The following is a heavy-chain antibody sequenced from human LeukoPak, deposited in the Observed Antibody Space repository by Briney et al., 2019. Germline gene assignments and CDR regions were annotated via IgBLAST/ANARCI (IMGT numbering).Heavy chain of an antibody. D-gene: IGHD6-19*01. CDR1: GFTFSSYG. CDR3: AKSGRQWSDYYNMDV. Sequence: ESGRSLRLSCAASGFTFSSYGMHWVRQAPGKGLEWVAVIWYDGSLKYYADSVKGRFTISRDNSKNTLYLQMNSLRAEDTAVYYCAKSGRQWSDYYNMDVWGKGTTVTVSS. V-gene: IGHV3-33*06. CDR2: IWYDGSLK. J-gene: IGHJ6*03.